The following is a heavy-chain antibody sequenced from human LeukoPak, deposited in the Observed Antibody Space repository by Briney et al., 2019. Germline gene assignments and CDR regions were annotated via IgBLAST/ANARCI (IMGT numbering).Heavy chain of an antibody. V-gene: IGHV4-31*03. J-gene: IGHJ4*02. CDR2: IYYSGST. CDR3: ARLYGDYVYFDY. CDR1: GGSISSGDYY. Sequence: SETLSLTCTVSGGSISSGDYYWSWIRQHPGKGLEWIGYIYYSGSTNYNPSLKSRVTISVDTSKNQFSLKLSSVTAADTAVYYCARLYGDYVYFDYWGQGTLVTVSS. D-gene: IGHD4-17*01.